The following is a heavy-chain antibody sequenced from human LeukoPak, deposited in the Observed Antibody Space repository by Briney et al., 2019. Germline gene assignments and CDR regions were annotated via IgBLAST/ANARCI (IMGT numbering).Heavy chain of an antibody. Sequence: GGSLRLSCAASGFTFSSYSMNWVRQAPGKGLEWVSSISSSSSYIYYADSVKGRFTISRDNAKNSLYLQMNSLRAEDTAVYYCASHHDYGDYSTIDYWGQEPWSPSPQ. CDR1: GFTFSSYS. CDR3: ASHHDYGDYSTIDY. D-gene: IGHD4-17*01. CDR2: ISSSSSYI. J-gene: IGHJ4*01. V-gene: IGHV3-21*01.